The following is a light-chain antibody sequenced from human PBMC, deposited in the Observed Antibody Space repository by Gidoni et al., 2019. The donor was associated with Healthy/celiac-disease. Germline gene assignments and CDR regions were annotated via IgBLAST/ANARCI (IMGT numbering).Light chain of an antibody. CDR1: SGHSSYA. J-gene: IGLJ3*02. Sequence: QLGLPKSPSAAAPLVAPVKLTCTLSSGHSSYAIACQQQQPETGPRYLMKLNSDGSHSKGDGIPDRFSGSSSGAERYLTIASLQSEDEADYYCQTWGTGIQVFGGGTKLTVL. V-gene: IGLV4-69*01. CDR3: QTWGTGIQV. CDR2: LNSDGSH.